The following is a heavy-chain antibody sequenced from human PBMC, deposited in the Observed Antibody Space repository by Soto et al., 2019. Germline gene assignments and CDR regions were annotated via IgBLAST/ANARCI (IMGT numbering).Heavy chain of an antibody. CDR3: AKDLNYNDRSGYPLFDY. V-gene: IGHV3-23*01. CDR1: GFTFSSYA. CDR2: ISGSGGST. Sequence: PGGSLRLSCAASGFTFSSYAMSWVRQAPGKGLEWVSAISGSGGSTYYADSVKGRFTISRDNSKNTLYLQMNSLRAEDTAVYYCAKDLNYNDRSGYPLFDYWGQATLVTVSS. D-gene: IGHD3-22*01. J-gene: IGHJ4*02.